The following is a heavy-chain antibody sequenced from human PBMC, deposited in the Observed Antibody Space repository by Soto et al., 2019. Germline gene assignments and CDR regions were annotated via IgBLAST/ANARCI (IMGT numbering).Heavy chain of an antibody. V-gene: IGHV2-26*01. CDR3: ARAVDRAISDIWFDP. Sequence: SGPTRVNPTETLTLTCTVSGFSLSNAGMGVSCIRQPPGKALEWLAHIFSSDEKSYRTSLETRLTVSKDTSKSQVVLTMTNMDPLDTATYYCARAVDRAISDIWFDPWGQGTQVTVSS. CDR2: IFSSDEK. CDR1: GFSLSNAGMG. J-gene: IGHJ5*02. D-gene: IGHD5-18*01.